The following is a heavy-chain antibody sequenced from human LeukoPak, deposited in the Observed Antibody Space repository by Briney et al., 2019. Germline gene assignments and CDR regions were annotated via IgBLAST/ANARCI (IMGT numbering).Heavy chain of an antibody. CDR3: AGEGGGVTGNLDY. J-gene: IGHJ4*02. CDR1: GYTFTTYY. CDR2: INPSGGST. D-gene: IGHD3-16*01. V-gene: IGHV1-46*01. Sequence: ASVKVSCKASGYTFTTYYMHWVRQAPGQGLEWMGIINPSGGSTSYAQKFQGRVTMTRDMSTSTVYMELSSLRSEDTAVYYCAGEGGGVTGNLDYWGQGTLVTVSS.